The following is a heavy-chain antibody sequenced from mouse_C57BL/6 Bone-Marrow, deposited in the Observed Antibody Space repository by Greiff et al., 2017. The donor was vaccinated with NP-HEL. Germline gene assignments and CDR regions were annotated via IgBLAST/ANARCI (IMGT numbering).Heavy chain of an antibody. V-gene: IGHV1-63*01. D-gene: IGHD2-3*01. Sequence: QVQLQQSGAELVRPGTSVKMSCKASGYTFTNYWIGWAKQRPGHGLEWIGDIYPGGGYTNYNEKFKGKATLTADKSSSTAYMQFSSLTSEDSAIYYCARIGRWPFDYWGQGTTLTVSS. J-gene: IGHJ2*01. CDR2: IYPGGGYT. CDR1: GYTFTNYW. CDR3: ARIGRWPFDY.